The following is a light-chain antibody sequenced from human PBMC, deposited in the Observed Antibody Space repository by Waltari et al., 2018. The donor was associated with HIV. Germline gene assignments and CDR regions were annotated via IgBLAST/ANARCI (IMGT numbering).Light chain of an antibody. CDR2: ADD. Sequence: QSVLTQPPSVSGAPGQRVTISRTGSSSNIGAGYDVHWFQQLPGTAPKLLIYADDNRPSGVPDRFSGSKSGTSASLAITGLQAEDEADYYCQSYDSSLSGSFVFGTGTKVTVL. V-gene: IGLV1-40*01. J-gene: IGLJ1*01. CDR3: QSYDSSLSGSFV. CDR1: SSNIGAGYD.